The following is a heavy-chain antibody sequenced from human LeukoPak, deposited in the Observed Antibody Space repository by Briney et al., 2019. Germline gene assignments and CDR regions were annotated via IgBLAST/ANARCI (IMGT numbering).Heavy chain of an antibody. J-gene: IGHJ4*02. CDR2: IYYSGST. CDR1: GGSISSYY. CDR3: ARDRYDSSGYVDY. D-gene: IGHD3-22*01. Sequence: SETLSLTCTVSGGSISSYYWSWIRQPPGKGLEWIGYIYYSGSTNYNPSLKSRVTISVDTSKNQFSLKLSSVTAADTAVYYCARDRYDSSGYVDYWGQGTLVTVSS. V-gene: IGHV4-59*12.